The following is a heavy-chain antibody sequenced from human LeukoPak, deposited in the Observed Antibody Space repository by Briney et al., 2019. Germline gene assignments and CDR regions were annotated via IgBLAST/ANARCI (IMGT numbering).Heavy chain of an antibody. CDR1: GYSISSGFY. Sequence: SETLSLTCTVSGYSISSGFYWDWIRQPPGKGLEWIGSFHHSGSTPYNPSLNSRVSISVDTSKNQLSLKLSSVTAADTAVYYCARAVYSTMIVGDIWGQGTMVTVSS. CDR2: FHHSGST. J-gene: IGHJ3*02. V-gene: IGHV4-38-2*02. CDR3: ARAVYSTMIVGDI. D-gene: IGHD3-22*01.